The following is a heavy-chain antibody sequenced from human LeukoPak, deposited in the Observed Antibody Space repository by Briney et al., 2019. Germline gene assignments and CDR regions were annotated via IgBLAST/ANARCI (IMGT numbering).Heavy chain of an antibody. CDR1: GGSISSYY. V-gene: IGHV4-59*01. CDR2: IYYSGST. D-gene: IGHD6-13*01. Sequence: PSETLSLTCTVSGGSISSYYWSWIRQPPGMGLEWIGYIYYSGSTNYNPSLKSRVTISVDTSKNQFSLKLSSVTAADTAVYYCARLASSWYLGYFDLWGRGTLVTVSS. CDR3: ARLASSWYLGYFDL. J-gene: IGHJ2*01.